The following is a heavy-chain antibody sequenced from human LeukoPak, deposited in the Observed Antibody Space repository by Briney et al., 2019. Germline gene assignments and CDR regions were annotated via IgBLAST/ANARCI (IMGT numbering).Heavy chain of an antibody. CDR1: GGPISSYY. CDR3: ARVADFWSGYPFDY. J-gene: IGHJ4*02. Sequence: SETLSLTCTVSGGPISSYYWSWIRQPAGKGLEWIGRIYTSGSTNYNPSLKSRVTMSVDTSKNQFSLKLSSVTAADTAVYYCARVADFWSGYPFDYWGQGTLVTVSS. D-gene: IGHD3-3*01. CDR2: IYTSGST. V-gene: IGHV4-4*07.